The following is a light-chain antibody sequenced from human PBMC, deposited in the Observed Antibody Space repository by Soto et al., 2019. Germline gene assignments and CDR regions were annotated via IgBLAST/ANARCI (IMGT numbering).Light chain of an antibody. J-gene: IGKJ5*01. CDR2: DAS. V-gene: IGKV1-39*01. CDR1: QSISRSY. Sequence: DIQMTQSPSSLSASIGDRVTITCRASQSISRSYLNWYQQKPGKAPKLLIYDASSLQNGVPSRFSGSGSGTDSTLTISSLQPEEFATYYCQQSHSTPITFGQGTRLEIK. CDR3: QQSHSTPIT.